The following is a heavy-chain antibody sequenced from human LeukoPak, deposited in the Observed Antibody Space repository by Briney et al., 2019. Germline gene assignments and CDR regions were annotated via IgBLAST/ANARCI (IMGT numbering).Heavy chain of an antibody. J-gene: IGHJ5*02. CDR3: ARRLGIAAALFDP. CDR1: GGSISNYY. Sequence: SGTLSLTCTVSGGSISNYYWSWIRQPPGKGLEWIGSIYYSGSTYYNPSLKSRVTISVDTSKNQFSLKLSSVTAADTAVYYCARRLGIAAALFDPWGQGTLVTVSS. V-gene: IGHV4-59*05. CDR2: IYYSGST. D-gene: IGHD6-13*01.